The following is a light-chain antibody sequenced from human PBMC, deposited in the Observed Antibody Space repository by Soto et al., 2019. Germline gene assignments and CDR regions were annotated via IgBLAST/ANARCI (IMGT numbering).Light chain of an antibody. CDR3: QQYNSYPWT. J-gene: IGKJ1*01. CDR2: KAS. V-gene: IGKV1-5*03. CDR1: QSINSW. Sequence: DIQITQSPSTLSASVGDRVTITCRASQSINSWLAWYQQKPGKAPKLLIYKASSLESGVPSRFSGSGSGTEFTLTISSLQPDDVATYYCQQYNSYPWTFGQGTKVEIK.